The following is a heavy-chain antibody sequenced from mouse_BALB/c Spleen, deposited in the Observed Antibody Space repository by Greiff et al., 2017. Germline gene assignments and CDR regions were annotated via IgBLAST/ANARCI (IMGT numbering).Heavy chain of an antibody. V-gene: IGHV1-15*01. CDR2: IDPETGGT. CDR1: GYTFTDYE. D-gene: IGHD1-2*01. J-gene: IGHJ2*01. Sequence: VQLKQSGAELVRPGASVTLSCKASGYTFTDYEMHWVRQTPVHGLEWIGAIDPETGGTAYNQKFKGKATLTADKSSSTAYMELRSLTSEDSAVYYCTREGPLLRPYFDYWGQGTTLTVSS. CDR3: TREGPLLRPYFDY.